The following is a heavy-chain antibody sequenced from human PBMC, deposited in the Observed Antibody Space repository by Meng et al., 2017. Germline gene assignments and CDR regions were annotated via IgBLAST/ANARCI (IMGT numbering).Heavy chain of an antibody. CDR2: ISWNSGSI. CDR3: AKDDAFDI. V-gene: IGHV3-9*01. Sequence: SLKISCAASGFTFEDYAMHWVRQAPGKGLEWVSGISWNSGSIGYADSVKGRFTISRDNAKNSLYLQMNSRRAEDTALYYCAKDDAFDIWGQGTMVTVSS. CDR1: GFTFEDYA. J-gene: IGHJ3*02.